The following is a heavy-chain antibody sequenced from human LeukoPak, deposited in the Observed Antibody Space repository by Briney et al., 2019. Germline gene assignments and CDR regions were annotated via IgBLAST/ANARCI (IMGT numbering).Heavy chain of an antibody. CDR1: GYTFTSYD. D-gene: IGHD3-10*01. V-gene: IGHV1-8*01. Sequence: ASVKVSCKASGYTFTSYDTNWVRQATGQGLEWMGWMNPSSGNTGYAQKFQGRVTMTRNTSISTAYMELSSLRSEDTAVYYCARVKVASRRITMVRGVMYFDYWGQGTLVTVSS. J-gene: IGHJ4*02. CDR3: ARVKVASRRITMVRGVMYFDY. CDR2: MNPSSGNT.